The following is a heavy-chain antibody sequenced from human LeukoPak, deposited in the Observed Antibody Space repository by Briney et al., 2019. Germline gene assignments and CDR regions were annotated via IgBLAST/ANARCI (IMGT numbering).Heavy chain of an antibody. Sequence: SETLSLTCTVSGGSISSGDYYWSWIRQPPGKGLEWIGYIYYSGSTYYNPSLKSRVTISVDRSKNQFSLKLSSVTAADTAVYYCARNSGIAAPADYWGQGTLVTVSS. V-gene: IGHV4-30-4*08. J-gene: IGHJ4*02. CDR2: IYYSGST. D-gene: IGHD6-13*01. CDR3: ARNSGIAAPADY. CDR1: GGSISSGDYY.